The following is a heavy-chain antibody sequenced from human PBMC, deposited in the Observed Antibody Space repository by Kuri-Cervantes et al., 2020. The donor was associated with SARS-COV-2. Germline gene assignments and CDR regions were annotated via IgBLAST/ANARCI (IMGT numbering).Heavy chain of an antibody. CDR3: ARSHSLYGGNSSPWDY. J-gene: IGHJ4*02. CDR2: INPYNGNT. V-gene: IGHV1-18*04. D-gene: IGHD4-23*01. CDR1: GYTFTYRR. Sequence: ASVKVSCKASGYTFTYRRLHWVRQAPGQALEWMGYINPYNGNTNYAQIIQGRVTLTTDTSTNTAYMELRSLRSFDTAVYFCARSHSLYGGNSSPWDYWGQGTLVTVSS.